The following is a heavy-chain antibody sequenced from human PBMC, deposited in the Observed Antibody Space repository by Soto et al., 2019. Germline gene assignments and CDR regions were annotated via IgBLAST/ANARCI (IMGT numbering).Heavy chain of an antibody. V-gene: IGHV3-33*01. CDR3: ARDQDYGMDV. CDR1: GFTFSSYG. Sequence: QVQLVESGGGVVQPGRSLRLSCAASGFTFSSYGMHWVRQAPGKGLEWVPVIWYDGSNKYYADSVKGRFTISRDNSKNTLYLQMNSLRAEDTAVYYCARDQDYGMDVWGQGTTVTVSS. J-gene: IGHJ6*02. CDR2: IWYDGSNK.